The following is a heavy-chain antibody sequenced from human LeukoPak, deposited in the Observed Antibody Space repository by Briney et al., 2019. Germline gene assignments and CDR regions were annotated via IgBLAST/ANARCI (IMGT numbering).Heavy chain of an antibody. CDR2: IYTSGST. V-gene: IGHV4-4*07. D-gene: IGHD6-13*01. CDR3: ARDGAGYSSSWYVGGGYFDY. J-gene: IGHJ4*02. CDR1: GGSISSYY. Sequence: PSETLSLTCTVSGGSISSYYWSWIRQPAGKGLEWIGRIYTSGSTNYNPSLKSRVTMSVDTSKNQFSLKLSSATAADTAVYYCARDGAGYSSSWYVGGGYFDYWGQGTLVTVSS.